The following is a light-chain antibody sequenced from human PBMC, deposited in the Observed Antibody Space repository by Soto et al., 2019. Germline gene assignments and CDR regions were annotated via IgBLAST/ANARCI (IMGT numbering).Light chain of an antibody. CDR3: QQYNNWPPRFT. Sequence: EIVMTRSPATLSVSPGERATLSCRASQSVSSNLAWYQQKPGQAPRLLIYGASTRATGIPARFSGSGSGTEFTLTISSLQSEDFAVYYCQQYNNWPPRFTFGPGTKVDIK. J-gene: IGKJ3*01. V-gene: IGKV3-15*01. CDR2: GAS. CDR1: QSVSSN.